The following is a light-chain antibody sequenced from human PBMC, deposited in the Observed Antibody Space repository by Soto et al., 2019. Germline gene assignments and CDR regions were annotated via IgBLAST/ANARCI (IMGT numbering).Light chain of an antibody. V-gene: IGKV3-15*01. J-gene: IGKJ4*01. CDR3: QQCSNWPPLT. CDR1: QSVGSN. CDR2: ATS. Sequence: EIVMTQSPATLSVSPGERATLSCRASQSVGSNLAWYQQKPGQVPRLLIYATSSRATGVPARFSGSGSGTEFTLTISSLQSEDFAVYYCQQCSNWPPLTFGGGTKVEIK.